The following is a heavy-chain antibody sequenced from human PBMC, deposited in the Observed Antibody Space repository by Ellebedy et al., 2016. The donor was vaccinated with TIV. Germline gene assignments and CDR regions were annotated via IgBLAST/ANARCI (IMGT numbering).Heavy chain of an antibody. V-gene: IGHV3-7*01. CDR3: ARDNRGDSDDYARDYGMDV. CDR1: GFTFSRYW. CDR2: IKEDGGEK. Sequence: GGSLRLXCAASGFTFSRYWMSWVRQAPGKGLEWVANIKEDGGEKHYVDSVKGRFTISRDNAKNSLYLQMNSLRAEDTAVYFCARDNRGDSDDYARDYGMDVWGQGTTVTVSS. J-gene: IGHJ6*02. D-gene: IGHD4-17*01.